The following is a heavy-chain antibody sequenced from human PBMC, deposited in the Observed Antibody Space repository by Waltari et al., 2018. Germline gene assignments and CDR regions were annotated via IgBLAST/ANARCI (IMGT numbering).Heavy chain of an antibody. Sequence: QVQLVESGGGVVQPGRSLRLSCAASGFTFSSYGMHGVRRAPGKGLEWVEVISYDGGNTYYADSVKGRFTISRDNSNNTLFLQMISLSTEDTAVYYCAKNGDRSSYNYYYYYGMDVWGQGATVTVSS. CDR2: ISYDGGNT. V-gene: IGHV3-30*18. J-gene: IGHJ6*02. D-gene: IGHD6-19*01. CDR3: AKNGDRSSYNYYYYYGMDV. CDR1: GFTFSSYG.